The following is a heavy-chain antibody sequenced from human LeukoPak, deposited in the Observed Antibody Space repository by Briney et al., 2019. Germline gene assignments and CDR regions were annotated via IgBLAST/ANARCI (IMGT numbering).Heavy chain of an antibody. J-gene: IGHJ3*02. CDR2: IKSDGSGT. V-gene: IGHV3-74*01. Sequence: GGSLRLSCAASGFTLMGYWMHWVRQVPGKGPVWVSRIKSDGSGTSYVDSVKGRFTISRDNAKNAVYLQMNSLRGEDTAVYYCVREMATGVDAFDIWGQGTMVTVFS. CDR3: VREMATGVDAFDI. CDR1: GFTLMGYW. D-gene: IGHD5-24*01.